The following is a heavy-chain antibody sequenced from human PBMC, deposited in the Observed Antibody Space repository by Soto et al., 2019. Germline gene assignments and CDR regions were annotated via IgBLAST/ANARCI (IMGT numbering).Heavy chain of an antibody. CDR1: GFIVSDTY. D-gene: IGHD2-15*01. V-gene: IGHV3-66*01. CDR3: AREPRYCRGGSCSITGDAFDI. Sequence: EVQLVESGGGLVQPGGSLRLSCTASGFIVSDTYMNWVRQAPGKGLEWVAVISNRGDTHYADAVGGRFSLSRDIADNTVPLQMHNLRGEGTGVAYGAREPRYCRGGSCSITGDAFDIWGQGTMVTVS. CDR2: ISNRGDT. J-gene: IGHJ3*02.